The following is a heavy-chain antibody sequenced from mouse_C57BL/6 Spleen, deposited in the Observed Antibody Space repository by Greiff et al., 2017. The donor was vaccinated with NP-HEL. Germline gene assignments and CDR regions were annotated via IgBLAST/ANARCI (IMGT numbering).Heavy chain of an antibody. CDR3: ARHHYYGSSSAMDY. CDR2: IWSDGST. J-gene: IGHJ4*01. D-gene: IGHD1-1*01. V-gene: IGHV2-6-1*01. CDR1: GFSLTSYG. Sequence: QVQLKESGPGLVAPSQSLSITCTVSGFSLTSYGVHWVRQPPGKGLEWLVVIWSDGSTTYNSALKSRLSISKDNSKSQVFLKMNSLQTDDTAMYYCARHHYYGSSSAMDYWGQGTSVTVSS.